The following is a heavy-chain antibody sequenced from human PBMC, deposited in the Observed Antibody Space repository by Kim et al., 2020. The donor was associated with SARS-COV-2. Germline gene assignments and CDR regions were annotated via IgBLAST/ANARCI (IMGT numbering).Heavy chain of an antibody. D-gene: IGHD5-18*01. J-gene: IGHJ4*02. CDR2: IYYSGST. V-gene: IGHV4-61*01. Sequence: SETLSLTCTVSGGSVSSGSYYWSWIRQPPGKGLEWIGYIYYSGSTNYNPSLKSRVTISVDTSKNQFSLKLSSVTAADTAVYYCARGVDTAMVNFDYWGQG. CDR1: GGSVSSGSYY. CDR3: ARGVDTAMVNFDY.